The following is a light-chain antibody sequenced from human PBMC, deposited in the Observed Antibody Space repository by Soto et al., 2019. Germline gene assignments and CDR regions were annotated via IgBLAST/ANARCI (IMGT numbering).Light chain of an antibody. Sequence: QSVLTQPASVSGSPGQSITISCTGTSNDVGNYNLVSWYQQHPGKAPKLMIYEVTERPSGVSNRFSGSKSGNTASLTISGLQAEEEADYYCCSYASSTTYVFGTGTKLTVL. CDR1: SNDVGNYNL. CDR3: CSYASSTTYV. CDR2: EVT. J-gene: IGLJ1*01. V-gene: IGLV2-23*02.